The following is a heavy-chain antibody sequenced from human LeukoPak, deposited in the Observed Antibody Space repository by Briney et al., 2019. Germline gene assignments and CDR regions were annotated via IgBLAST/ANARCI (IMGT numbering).Heavy chain of an antibody. CDR1: GGSISTYY. CDR3: VRTYYYDSSGYGLADAFDI. Sequence: SETLSLTCTVSGGSISTYYWSWIRQSPGKGLEWIGYIYNSESSNYNPSLKSRVTISVDTSKNQFSLRLSSVTAADTALYYCVRTYYYDSSGYGLADAFDIWGQGTMVTVSS. D-gene: IGHD3-22*01. V-gene: IGHV4-59*01. CDR2: IYNSESS. J-gene: IGHJ3*02.